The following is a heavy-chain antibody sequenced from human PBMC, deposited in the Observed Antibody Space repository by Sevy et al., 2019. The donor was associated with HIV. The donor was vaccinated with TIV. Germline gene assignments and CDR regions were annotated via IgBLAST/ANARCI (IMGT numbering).Heavy chain of an antibody. CDR1: GFTFSSYG. J-gene: IGHJ4*02. V-gene: IGHV3-30*18. CDR2: ISYDGSNK. Sequence: GGSLRLSCAASGFTFSSYGMHWVRQAPGKGLEWVAVISYDGSNKYYADSVKGRFTISRDNSKNTLYLQMNSLRAEDTAVYYCAKGVALAGTVYWGQGTLVTVSS. CDR3: AKGVALAGTVY. D-gene: IGHD6-19*01.